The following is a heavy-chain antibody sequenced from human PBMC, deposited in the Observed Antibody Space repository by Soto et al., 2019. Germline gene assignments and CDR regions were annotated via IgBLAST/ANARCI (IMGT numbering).Heavy chain of an antibody. J-gene: IGHJ6*03. Sequence: GGSLRLSCTASGITLSNYAIHWVRQAPGKGLEWAAAISYDGSNEYYAGSVKGRFIISRDNSKNTVDLQMNSVRGEDTAVYYCAKADYGDYVYFYFYMDVWGKGTSVTVSS. CDR2: ISYDGSNE. D-gene: IGHD4-17*01. V-gene: IGHV3-30*01. CDR3: AKADYGDYVYFYFYMDV. CDR1: GITLSNYA.